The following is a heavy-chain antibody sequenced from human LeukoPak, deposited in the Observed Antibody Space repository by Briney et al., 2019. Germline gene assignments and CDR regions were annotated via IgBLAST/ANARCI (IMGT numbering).Heavy chain of an antibody. CDR1: GGSISSYY. D-gene: IGHD2-2*01. Sequence: PSETLSLTCTVSGGSISSYYWSWIRQPAGKGLEWIGRIYTSGSTNYNPSLKSRVSMSVDTSKNQFSLKLSSVTAADTAVYYCARDRRLGYCSSTSCTYNWFDPWGQGTLVTVSS. CDR2: IYTSGST. CDR3: ARDRRLGYCSSTSCTYNWFDP. J-gene: IGHJ5*02. V-gene: IGHV4-4*07.